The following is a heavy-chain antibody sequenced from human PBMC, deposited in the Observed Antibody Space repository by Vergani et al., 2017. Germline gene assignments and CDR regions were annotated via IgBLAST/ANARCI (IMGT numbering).Heavy chain of an antibody. D-gene: IGHD4-23*01. V-gene: IGHV4-31*11. J-gene: IGHJ4*02. CDR3: ARTNTVVTPYFDY. CDR1: GGSISSGGYY. CDR2: IYYSGST. Sequence: QLQLQESGSGLVKPSQTLSLTCAVSGGSISSGGYYWSWIRQHPGKGLEWIGYIYYSGSTYYNPSLKSRVTISVDTSKNQFSLKLSSVTAADTAVYYCARTNTVVTPYFDYWGQGTLVTVSS.